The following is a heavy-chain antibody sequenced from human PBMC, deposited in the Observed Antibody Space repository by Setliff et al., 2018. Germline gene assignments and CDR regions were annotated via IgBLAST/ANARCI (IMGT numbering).Heavy chain of an antibody. D-gene: IGHD3-16*02. V-gene: IGHV4-61*09. Sequence: SETLSLTCTVSGDSISSRTYYWSWIRQPAGKGLEWIGHIYTSWSTNYNPSLKSRLTISVDTSKNQFSLKLSPVTAADTAIYYCARGKLRLGQLSLFYGFDIWGQGTMVTVSS. CDR3: ARGKLRLGQLSLFYGFDI. CDR1: GDSISSRTYY. CDR2: IYTSWST. J-gene: IGHJ3*02.